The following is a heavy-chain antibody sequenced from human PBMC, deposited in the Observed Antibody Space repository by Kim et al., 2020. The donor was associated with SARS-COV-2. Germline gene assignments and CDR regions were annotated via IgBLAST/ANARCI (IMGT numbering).Heavy chain of an antibody. CDR3: ARTSSSWYSDTADTWYFDL. J-gene: IGHJ2*01. CDR2: IYTSGTT. CDR1: GGSISSGIYY. Sequence: SETLSLTCTVSGGSISSGIYYWSWIRQPDGKGLEWIGRIYTSGTTNYTLSLKSRVTISVATSKNQFSLKLSSVTAAAPAGYYCARTSSSWYSDTADTWYFDLWGRGTLGTVSS. V-gene: IGHV4-61*02. D-gene: IGHD6-13*01.